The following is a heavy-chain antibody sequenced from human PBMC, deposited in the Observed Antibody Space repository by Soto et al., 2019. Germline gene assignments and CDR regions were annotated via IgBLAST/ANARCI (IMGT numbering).Heavy chain of an antibody. D-gene: IGHD6-13*01. J-gene: IGHJ4*01. CDR1: GYTFTSWD. Sequence: QVQLVQSGAEAKKPGASVKVSCKASGYTFTSWDVYWVRQAAGQGLEWMGYMNPRSGNTGYEQKFQGGVTMTRDTSISTAYVELSSLTSDDTAVYYCTASSWTGAGLDFWGQGTPVTVSS. CDR3: TASSWTGAGLDF. CDR2: MNPRSGNT. V-gene: IGHV1-8*01.